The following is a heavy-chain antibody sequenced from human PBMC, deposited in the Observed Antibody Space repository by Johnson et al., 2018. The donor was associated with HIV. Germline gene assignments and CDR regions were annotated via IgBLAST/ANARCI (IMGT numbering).Heavy chain of an antibody. V-gene: IGHV3-48*03. CDR2: ISSSGSTI. Sequence: VQLVESGGGLVQPGRSLRLSCAASGFTFSSYAMHWVRQAPGKGLEWVSYISSSGSTIYYADSVKGRFTISRDNAKNTLYLQMNSLRAEDTAVYYCARDPLLHGSTFDMWGPGTMVTVSS. CDR3: ARDPLLHGSTFDM. D-gene: IGHD3-10*01. CDR1: GFTFSSYA. J-gene: IGHJ3*02.